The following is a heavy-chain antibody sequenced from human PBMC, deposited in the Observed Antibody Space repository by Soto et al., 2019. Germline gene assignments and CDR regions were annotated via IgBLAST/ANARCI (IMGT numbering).Heavy chain of an antibody. Sequence: SETLSLTCAVSGGSISSSSYYWGWIRQSPGRGLEWIGSTFYSGSTYYKPSLKSRVTISVDTSKNQFSLKLSSVTAADTAVYYCARGQYIWGTYTDLYYFDYWGQGTLVTVSS. CDR2: TFYSGST. CDR3: ARGQYIWGTYTDLYYFDY. CDR1: GGSISSSSYY. J-gene: IGHJ4*02. D-gene: IGHD3-16*01. V-gene: IGHV4-39*01.